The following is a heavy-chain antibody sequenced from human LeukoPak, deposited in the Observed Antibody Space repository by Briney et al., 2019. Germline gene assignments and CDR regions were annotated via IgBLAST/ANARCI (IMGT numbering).Heavy chain of an antibody. J-gene: IGHJ4*02. CDR1: GFALRNYD. CDR3: ARALLYDILSGHFHFDS. D-gene: IGHD3-9*01. CDR2: IDTAGET. V-gene: IGHV3-13*01. Sequence: PGGSLRRSCAASGFALRNYDIHWVRQTTGKGLEWVAAIDTAGETYYAGSVKGRFTISRDNAKNSLDLQVNSLRAGDTAVYYCARALLYDILSGHFHFDSWGKGSLVTVSS.